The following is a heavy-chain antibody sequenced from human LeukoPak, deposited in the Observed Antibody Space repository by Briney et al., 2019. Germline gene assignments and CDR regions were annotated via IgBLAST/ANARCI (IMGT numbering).Heavy chain of an antibody. J-gene: IGHJ6*02. CDR1: GGSFSGYY. CDR3: ARGGRESSGWSNYQRGYYYGMDV. CDR2: INHSGST. V-gene: IGHV4-34*01. D-gene: IGHD6-19*01. Sequence: KPSETLSLTCAVYGGSFSGYYWSWIRQPPGKGLEWIGEINHSGSTNYNPSLKSRVTISVDTSKNQFSLKLSSVTAADTAVYYCARGGRESSGWSNYQRGYYYGMDVWGQGTTVTVSS.